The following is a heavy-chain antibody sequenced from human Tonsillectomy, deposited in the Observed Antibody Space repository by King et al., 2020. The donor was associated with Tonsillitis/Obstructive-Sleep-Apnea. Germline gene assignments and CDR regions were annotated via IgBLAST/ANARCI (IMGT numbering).Heavy chain of an antibody. V-gene: IGHV1-2*04. CDR3: ARDIGDRRSYWYFDL. J-gene: IGHJ2*01. D-gene: IGHD3-16*01. CDR1: GYTFTGYY. Sequence: QLVQSGAEVKKPGASVKVSCKASGYTFTGYYIHWVRQAPGQGLEWWGWIDPNRGVTSNVQKFQDWVTMTRDTSISTVYLELSRLKSDDTAVYYCARDIGDRRSYWYFDLWGRGTLVTVSS. CDR2: IDPNRGVT.